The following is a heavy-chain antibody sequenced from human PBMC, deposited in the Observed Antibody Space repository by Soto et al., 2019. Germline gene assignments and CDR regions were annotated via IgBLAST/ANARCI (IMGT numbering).Heavy chain of an antibody. Sequence: GESLKISCSASGFTFSYFSMHWVRQAPGKGLEYVSGISSNGGTTYYAESVKGRFTISRDNSRNTLYLQMSSLRTEDTALYYCVKRITADFYGLDVWGQGTTVTVSS. D-gene: IGHD6-13*01. CDR2: ISSNGGTT. CDR3: VKRITADFYGLDV. CDR1: GFTFSYFS. V-gene: IGHV3-64D*08. J-gene: IGHJ6*02.